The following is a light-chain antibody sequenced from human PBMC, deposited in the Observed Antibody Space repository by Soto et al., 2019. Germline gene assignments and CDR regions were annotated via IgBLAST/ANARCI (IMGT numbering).Light chain of an antibody. CDR2: GTS. V-gene: IGKV3-15*01. CDR3: QQYNNWPPWT. CDR1: QSVSNN. J-gene: IGKJ1*01. Sequence: EIVMTQSPATLSVSPGERATLSCRASQSVSNNLAWYQQKPGQAPRLLMFGTSTRATGTPARFSGSGSGTEFTLTISSLQSEDFAVYYCQQYNNWPPWTFGRGTTVEIK.